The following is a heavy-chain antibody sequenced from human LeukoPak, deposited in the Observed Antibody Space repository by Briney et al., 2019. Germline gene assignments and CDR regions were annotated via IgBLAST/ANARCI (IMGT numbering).Heavy chain of an antibody. CDR1: GGSVSSYY. D-gene: IGHD5-18*01. J-gene: IGHJ4*02. CDR3: ASVLRGYGYGPSFDY. CDR2: IYYSGST. V-gene: IGHV4-59*02. Sequence: VKPSETLSLTCTVSGGSVSSYYWSWIRRPPGKGLEWIGYIYYSGSTNYNPSLKSRVTISVDTSKNQFSLKLSSVTAEDTAVYYCASVLRGYGYGPSFDYWGQGTLVTVSS.